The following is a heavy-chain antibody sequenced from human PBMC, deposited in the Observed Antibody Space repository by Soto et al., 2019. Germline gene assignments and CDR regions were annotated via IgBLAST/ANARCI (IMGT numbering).Heavy chain of an antibody. J-gene: IGHJ6*02. CDR2: IYPGDSDT. CDR1: GYTFTNYW. CDR3: AASIFYYGMDV. V-gene: IGHV5-51*01. Sequence: PGESLKISCKGSGYTFTNYWIGWVRQMPGKGPEWMGIIYPGDSDTKYNPSFQGQVTISXXXXXXTXYXQXSXLKAXDTAIYYCAASIFYYGMDVWGQGTTVTVSS.